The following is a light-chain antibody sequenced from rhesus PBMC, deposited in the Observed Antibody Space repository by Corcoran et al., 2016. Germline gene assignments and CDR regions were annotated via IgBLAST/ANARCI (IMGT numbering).Light chain of an antibody. J-gene: IGKJ1*01. V-gene: IGKV1-19*01. CDR2: AAS. Sequence: DIQMTQSPSSLSASVGDKVTSTCHASQGISSWLAWYQPKPGKTPKPLIYAASSLQSGVPSRIRGSGSGTDDPLTFSSLQPEDFATDYCQQYGDLPRTFGQGTKVEIE. CDR3: QQYGDLPRT. CDR1: QGISSW.